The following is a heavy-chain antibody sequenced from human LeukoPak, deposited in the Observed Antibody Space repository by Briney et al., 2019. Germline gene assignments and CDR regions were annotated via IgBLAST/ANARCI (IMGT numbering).Heavy chain of an antibody. V-gene: IGHV3-48*02. D-gene: IGHD7-27*01. J-gene: IGHJ4*02. CDR1: GFTFSSYS. CDR3: ARESYWGLSAKGFDY. CDR2: ISSSFSTI. Sequence: GGSLRLSCAASGFTFSSYSMNWVRQAPGKGLEGVSYISSSFSTINYADSVKGRFTISRDNAKNSLYLQMNSLRDEDTAVYYCARESYWGLSAKGFDYWGQGTLVTVSS.